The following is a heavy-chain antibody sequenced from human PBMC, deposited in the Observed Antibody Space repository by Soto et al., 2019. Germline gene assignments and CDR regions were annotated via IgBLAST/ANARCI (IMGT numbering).Heavy chain of an antibody. V-gene: IGHV4-34*01. Sequence: SETLSLTCAVYGGSFSGYYWSWIRQPPGKGLEWIGEINHSGSTNYNPSLKSRVTISVDTSKNQFSLKLSSVTAADTAVYYCARGSKGELLPLYYYMDVWGKGTTVTVSS. J-gene: IGHJ6*03. CDR1: GGSFSGYY. D-gene: IGHD3-10*01. CDR2: INHSGST. CDR3: ARGSKGELLPLYYYMDV.